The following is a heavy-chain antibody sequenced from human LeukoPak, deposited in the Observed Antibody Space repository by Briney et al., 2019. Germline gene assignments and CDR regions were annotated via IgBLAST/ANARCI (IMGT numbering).Heavy chain of an antibody. D-gene: IGHD3-3*01. J-gene: IGHJ4*02. CDR3: ARGKYYGDSDF. CDR1: GDSVISGLYY. V-gene: IGHV4-61*01. Sequence: PETLSLTCSVSGDSVISGLYYWTWVRQPPGKGLEWIGYVYHSGSTTYNPSLKSRVTISIDTSQNKFSLKLRSVTAADTAMYYCARGKYYGDSDFWGQGTLVIVSS. CDR2: VYHSGST.